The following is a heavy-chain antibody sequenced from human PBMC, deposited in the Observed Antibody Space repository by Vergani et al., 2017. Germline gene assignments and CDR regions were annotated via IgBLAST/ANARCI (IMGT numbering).Heavy chain of an antibody. D-gene: IGHD1-1*01. CDR2: FDPEDGET. CDR3: ARVAPSNSEVTPTAFDV. CDR1: GYTLTELS. Sequence: QVQLVQSGAEVKKPGASVKVSCKVSGYTLTELSMHWVRQAPGKGLEWMGGFDPEDGETIYAQKFQGRVTMTADTSTTTAYMELRSLRSDDTAVYFCARVAPSNSEVTPTAFDVWGQGTMVTVSS. V-gene: IGHV1-24*01. J-gene: IGHJ3*01.